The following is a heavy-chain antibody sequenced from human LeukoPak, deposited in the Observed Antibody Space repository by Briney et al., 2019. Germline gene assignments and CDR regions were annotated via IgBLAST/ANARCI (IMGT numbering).Heavy chain of an antibody. CDR2: IYHSGST. J-gene: IGHJ5*02. CDR1: GGSISSYY. Sequence: SETLSLTCTVSGGSISSYYWGWIRQPPGKGLEWIGSIYHSGSTYYNPSLKSRVTISVDTSKNQFSLKLSSVTAADTAVYYCARGDTASLFDPWGQGTLVTVSS. V-gene: IGHV4-39*07. D-gene: IGHD5-18*01. CDR3: ARGDTASLFDP.